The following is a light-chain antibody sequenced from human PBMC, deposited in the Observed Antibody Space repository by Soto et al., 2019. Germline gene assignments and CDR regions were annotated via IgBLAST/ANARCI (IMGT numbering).Light chain of an antibody. CDR2: AAS. Sequence: DIQMTQSPSSVSASVCDRVTITCRASQAIDSWLAWYQQKPGEAPKLLIYAASTLQSGVPSRFSGSGSGTDFTLTISSLQPEDFATYYCQQLNSYPLTFGGGTKVDI. V-gene: IGKV1-9*01. CDR3: QQLNSYPLT. CDR1: QAIDSW. J-gene: IGKJ4*01.